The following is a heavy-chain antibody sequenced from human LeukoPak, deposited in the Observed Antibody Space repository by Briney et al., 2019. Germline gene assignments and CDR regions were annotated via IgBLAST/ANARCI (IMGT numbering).Heavy chain of an antibody. V-gene: IGHV1-18*01. CDR2: ISAYNGNT. J-gene: IGHJ6*03. D-gene: IGHD6-6*01. CDR1: GYTFTSYG. CDR3: ARAQLDYYYYYMDV. Sequence: GASVKVSCKASGYTFTSYGISWVRQAPGQGLEWMGWISAYNGNTNYAQKLQGRVTMTTDTSTSTAYMELRSLRSDDTAVYYCARAQLDYYYYYMDVWGKGTTVTVSS.